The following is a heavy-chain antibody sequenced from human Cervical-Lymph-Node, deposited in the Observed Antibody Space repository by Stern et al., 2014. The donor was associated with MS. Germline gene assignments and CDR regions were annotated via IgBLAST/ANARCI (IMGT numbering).Heavy chain of an antibody. V-gene: IGHV3-9*01. D-gene: IGHD3-10*01. CDR3: VKSFGVRWLTLLDAFAM. Sequence: EVQLVESGGGLVQPGGSPRLSCGASGFTFGDYAMYWVRQAPGMGLEWVSGISWNSGRIGYAESVKGRFTISRDNAKNSLYLQMNSLRPEDTALYYCVKSFGVRWLTLLDAFAMWGQGTMVTVSS. CDR2: ISWNSGRI. J-gene: IGHJ3*02. CDR1: GFTFGDYA.